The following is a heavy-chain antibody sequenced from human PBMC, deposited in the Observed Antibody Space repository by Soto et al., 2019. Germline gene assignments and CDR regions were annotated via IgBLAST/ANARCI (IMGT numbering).Heavy chain of an antibody. V-gene: IGHV2-5*04. D-gene: IGHD2-21*02. CDR1: GFSPSTSGMA. CDR2: IYWNDDK. CDR3: ARLLTAALFSYDL. J-gene: IGHJ5*02. Sequence: SAATPVNPAQTLALTCTPSGFSPSTSGMAVGWIRQPPGQALEWLGHIYWNDDKYFSTSLKSRLSLSKDTSKNQVVLTMTNVDPLDTGTYYCARLLTAALFSYDLWGPGTLVTVSS.